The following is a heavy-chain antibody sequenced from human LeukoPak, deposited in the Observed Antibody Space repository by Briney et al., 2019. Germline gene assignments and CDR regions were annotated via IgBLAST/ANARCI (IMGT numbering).Heavy chain of an antibody. CDR3: AKADSSSWYGGYYYYYYYMDV. CDR2: ISWNSGSI. J-gene: IGHJ6*03. V-gene: IGHV3-9*01. Sequence: GGSLRLSCAASGFTFDDYAMHWVRQAPGKGLEWVSGISWNSGSIGYADSVKGRFTISRDNAKNSLYLQMNSLRAEDTALYYCAKADSSSWYGGYYYYYYYMDVWGKGTTVTVSS. CDR1: GFTFDDYA. D-gene: IGHD6-13*01.